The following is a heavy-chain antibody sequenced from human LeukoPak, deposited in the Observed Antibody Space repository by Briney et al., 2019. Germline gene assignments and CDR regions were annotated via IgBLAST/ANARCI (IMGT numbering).Heavy chain of an antibody. V-gene: IGHV3-30*04. CDR1: GFTFSSYS. J-gene: IGHJ4*02. CDR3: ARNFNHFDY. D-gene: IGHD1-14*01. CDR2: ISYDGRNK. Sequence: GGSLRLSCAASGFTFSSYSMHWVRQAPGKGLEWGAVISYDGRNKYYTDSVKGRFPISRDNSKNTLYLQMNSLRAEDTAVYYCARNFNHFDYWGKGTLVTVSS.